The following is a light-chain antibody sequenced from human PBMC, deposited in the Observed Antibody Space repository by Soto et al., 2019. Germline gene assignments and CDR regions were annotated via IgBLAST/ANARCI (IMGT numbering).Light chain of an antibody. CDR1: QTISSW. V-gene: IGKV1-5*03. CDR2: KAS. Sequence: DIQMTQSPSTLCGSVGDRVTITCRASQTISSWLAWYQQKPGKAPKLLIYKASTLKSGVPSRFSGSGSGTEFTLTISSLQPDDFATYYCQHYNSYSEAFGQGTKV. J-gene: IGKJ1*01. CDR3: QHYNSYSEA.